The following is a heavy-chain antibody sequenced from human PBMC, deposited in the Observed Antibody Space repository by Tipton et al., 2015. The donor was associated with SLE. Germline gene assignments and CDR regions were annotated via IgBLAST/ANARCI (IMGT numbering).Heavy chain of an antibody. Sequence: LSLTCTVSGGSISSGGYYWSWIRQPPGKGLEWIGEINHSGSTNYNPSLKSRVTISVDTSKNQFSLKLSSVTAADTAVYYCATLAAAGDFDLWGRGTLVTVSS. CDR1: GGSISSGGYY. D-gene: IGHD6-13*01. CDR3: ATLAAAGDFDL. CDR2: INHSGST. J-gene: IGHJ2*01. V-gene: IGHV4-61*08.